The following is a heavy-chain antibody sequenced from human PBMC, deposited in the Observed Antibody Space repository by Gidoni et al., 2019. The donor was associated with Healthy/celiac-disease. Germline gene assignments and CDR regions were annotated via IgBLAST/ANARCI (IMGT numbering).Heavy chain of an antibody. V-gene: IGHV4-34*01. CDR1: GGSFSGYY. CDR2: INHSGST. D-gene: IGHD3-3*01. Sequence: QVQLQQWGAGLLKPSETLSLTCAVYGGSFSGYYWSWIRQPPGKGLEWIGEINHSGSTNYNPSLKSRVTISVDTSKNQFSLKLSSVTAADTAVYYCARGDYDFWSGYHVGGMDVWGQGTTVTVSS. CDR3: ARGDYDFWSGYHVGGMDV. J-gene: IGHJ6*02.